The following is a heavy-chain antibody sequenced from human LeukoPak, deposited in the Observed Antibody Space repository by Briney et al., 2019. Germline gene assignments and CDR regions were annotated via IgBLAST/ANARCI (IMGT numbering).Heavy chain of an antibody. J-gene: IGHJ4*02. V-gene: IGHV3-15*01. Sequence: PGGSLRLSCAASGFTFSNAWMTWVRQAPGKGLEWVGRVKRKIDGETTDYAAAVKGRFAISRDDSKNTVYLQMNSLKTEDTALYYCTTDXAXYWGQGXLVTVS. CDR1: GFTFSNAW. CDR2: VKRKIDGETT. CDR3: TTDXAXY.